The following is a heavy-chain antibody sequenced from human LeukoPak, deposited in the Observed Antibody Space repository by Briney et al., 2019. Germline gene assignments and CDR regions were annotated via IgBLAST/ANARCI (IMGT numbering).Heavy chain of an antibody. CDR1: GGSFSGYY. V-gene: IGHV4-34*01. J-gene: IGHJ6*02. CDR3: ARGGYCSSTSCYRRHYYYYGMDV. D-gene: IGHD2-2*01. Sequence: SETLSLTCAVYGGSFSGYYWSWIRQPPGKGLEWIGEINHSGSTNYNPSLKSRVTISVDTSKNQFSPKLSSATAADTAVYYCARGGYCSSTSCYRRHYYYYGMDVWGQGTTVTVSS. CDR2: INHSGST.